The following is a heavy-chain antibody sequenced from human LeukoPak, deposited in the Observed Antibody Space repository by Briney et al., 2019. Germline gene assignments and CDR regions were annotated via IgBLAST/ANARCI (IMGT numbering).Heavy chain of an antibody. CDR2: IKEDGSEK. V-gene: IGHV3-7*01. D-gene: IGHD2-15*01. CDR1: GFTFSRYW. CDR3: ARQKAVVEVAATPDADYGDYVDYYYHMDF. J-gene: IGHJ6*03. Sequence: PGGSLRLSCAASGFTFSRYWMSWVRQAPGKGLEGVSNIKEDGSEKYYVDSVKGRLTISRDNAKNSLSLQIKCLRAEDTAVYYCARQKAVVEVAATPDADYGDYVDYYYHMDFWGKGTAVTVSS.